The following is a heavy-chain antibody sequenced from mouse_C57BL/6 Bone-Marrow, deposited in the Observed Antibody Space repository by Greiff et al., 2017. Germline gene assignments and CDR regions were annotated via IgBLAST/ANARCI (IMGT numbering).Heavy chain of an antibody. D-gene: IGHD1-1*01. CDR3: ARDGSSLDWFAY. V-gene: IGHV1-69*01. CDR1: GYTFTSYW. CDR2: IDPSDSYN. J-gene: IGHJ3*01. Sequence: VQLQQPGAELVMPGASVKLSCKASGYTFTSYWMHWVKQRPGQGLEWIGEIDPSDSYNNYNQKFKGKSTLTVDKSSSTAYMQLSSLTSEDSAVYYCARDGSSLDWFAYWGQGTLVTVSA.